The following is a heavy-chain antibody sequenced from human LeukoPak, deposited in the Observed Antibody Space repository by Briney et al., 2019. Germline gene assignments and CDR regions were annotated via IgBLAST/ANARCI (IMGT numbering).Heavy chain of an antibody. D-gene: IGHD6-13*01. CDR1: GYSFTTYW. Sequence: KPGESLKISCKSSGYSFTTYWIGWVRQMPGKGLEWMGIIQPGESETRYSPSFQGQVIMSFDKSISTAYLQWSSLKASDTAMYYCVRGSSTWYFDYWGQGTLVTVSS. CDR2: IQPGESET. J-gene: IGHJ4*02. V-gene: IGHV5-51*01. CDR3: VRGSSTWYFDY.